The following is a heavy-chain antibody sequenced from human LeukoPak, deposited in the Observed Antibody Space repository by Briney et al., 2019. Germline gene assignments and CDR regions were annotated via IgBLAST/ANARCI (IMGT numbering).Heavy chain of an antibody. Sequence: GGSLRLSCAASGFTFSNYAMSWVRQAPGKGLEWVSTTSGSGGSTYYTDSVKGRFTISRDNSKNTLYLQMNSLRAEDTAVYYCAKGQSGFPINFDYWGQGTLVTVSS. V-gene: IGHV3-23*01. CDR2: TSGSGGST. CDR3: AKGQSGFPINFDY. D-gene: IGHD5-12*01. J-gene: IGHJ4*02. CDR1: GFTFSNYA.